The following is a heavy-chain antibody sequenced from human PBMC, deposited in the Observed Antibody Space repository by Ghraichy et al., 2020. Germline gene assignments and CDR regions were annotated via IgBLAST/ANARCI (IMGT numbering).Heavy chain of an antibody. J-gene: IGHJ6*02. CDR1: GGSMSGYY. CDR3: ARHEAVAVRAGGMGV. CDR2: IYYTGTT. D-gene: IGHD6-19*01. Sequence: GSLRLSCTVSGGSMSGYYWSWIRQSPGKGLEWIGYIYYTGTTLYSPPLKSRVTMSVDTSINQFSLWRRSVTAADTAVYYCARHEAVAVRAGGMGVWGQGSTVSVSS. V-gene: IGHV4-59*08.